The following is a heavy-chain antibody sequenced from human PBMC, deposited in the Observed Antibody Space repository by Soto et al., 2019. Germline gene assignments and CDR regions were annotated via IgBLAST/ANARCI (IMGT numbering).Heavy chain of an antibody. J-gene: IGHJ6*02. V-gene: IGHV3-23*01. CDR1: GFTFSSYA. CDR2: ISGSGGST. Sequence: GGSLRLSCAASGFTFSSYAMSWVRQAPGKGLEWVSAISGSGGSTYYADSVKGRFTISRDNSKNTLYLQMNSLRAEDTAVYYCAKEGPYDSSGYYLGYYYYGMDVWGQGTTVTVSS. CDR3: AKEGPYDSSGYYLGYYYYGMDV. D-gene: IGHD3-22*01.